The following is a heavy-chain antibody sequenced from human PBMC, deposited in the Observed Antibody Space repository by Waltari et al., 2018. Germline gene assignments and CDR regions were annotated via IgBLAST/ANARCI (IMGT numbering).Heavy chain of an antibody. V-gene: IGHV1-8*01. Sequence: QVQLVQSGAEVKKPGASVKVSCKASGYTFTSYDINWVRQATGQGLEWMGWKNPNSGNTGHAQKFQGRVTMTRNTSISTAYMGLSSLRSEDTAVYYCARGSSWVYYYYYGMDVWGQGTTVTVSS. CDR1: GYTFTSYD. CDR2: KNPNSGNT. CDR3: ARGSSWVYYYYYGMDV. J-gene: IGHJ6*02. D-gene: IGHD6-13*01.